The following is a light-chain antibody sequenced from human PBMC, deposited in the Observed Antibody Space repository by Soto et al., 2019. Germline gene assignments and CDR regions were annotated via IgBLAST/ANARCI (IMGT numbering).Light chain of an antibody. J-gene: IGKJ3*01. CDR3: QQYANSPLT. V-gene: IGKV3-20*01. Sequence: EIVLTQSPGTLSLSPGEGATLSCRASQSVSSSYLDWYQQKPCQAPTLLIYGASSMATGIPDRFSGSGSGIYFTLTTSRLEPEDVAVYYCQQYANSPLTFGPGTKVDIK. CDR2: GAS. CDR1: QSVSSSY.